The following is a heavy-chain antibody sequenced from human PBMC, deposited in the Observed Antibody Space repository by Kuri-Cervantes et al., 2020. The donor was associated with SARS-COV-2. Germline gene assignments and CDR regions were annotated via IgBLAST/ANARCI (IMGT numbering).Heavy chain of an antibody. V-gene: IGHV3-48*01. CDR2: ISSSSSTI. Sequence: GGSLRLSCAASGFTFSSYSMNWVRQAPGKGLEWVSYISSSSSTIYYADSVKGRFTISRDNAKNSLYLQMNSLRAEDTAVYYCARGGYGDYGGQAFDYWGQGTLVTVSS. J-gene: IGHJ4*02. CDR1: GFTFSSYS. CDR3: ARGGYGDYGGQAFDY. D-gene: IGHD4-17*01.